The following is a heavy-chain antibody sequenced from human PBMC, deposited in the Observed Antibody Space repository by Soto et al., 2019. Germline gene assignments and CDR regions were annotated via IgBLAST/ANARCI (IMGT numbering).Heavy chain of an antibody. Sequence: QVQLVQSGAEVKKPGSSVKVSCKASGGTFSSYAISWVRQAPGQGLEWMGGIIPIFGTANYAQKFQCRGTSTADESTSTAYLELSSLRSEDTGVYYCARGITIFLVVTKPPRYYYYYYGRDVWVQGTTVTVS. CDR2: IIPIFGTA. J-gene: IGHJ6*02. V-gene: IGHV1-69*01. CDR3: ARGITIFLVVTKPPRYYYYYYGRDV. D-gene: IGHD3-3*01. CDR1: GGTFSSYA.